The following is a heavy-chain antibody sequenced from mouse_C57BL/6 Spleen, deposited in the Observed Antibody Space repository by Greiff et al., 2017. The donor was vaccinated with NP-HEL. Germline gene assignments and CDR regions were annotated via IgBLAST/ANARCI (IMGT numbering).Heavy chain of an antibody. CDR3: ARSGVLGDWYFDV. CDR1: GYTFTSYN. Sequence: QVQLQQSGAELVRPGASVKMSCKASGYTFTSYNMHWVKQTPSQGLEWIGAIYPGNGDTSYNQKFKGKATLTVDESSSTAYMHLSSLTSEDSAVYVCARSGVLGDWYFDVWGTGTTVTVSS. V-gene: IGHV1-12*01. D-gene: IGHD3-2*02. J-gene: IGHJ1*03. CDR2: IYPGNGDT.